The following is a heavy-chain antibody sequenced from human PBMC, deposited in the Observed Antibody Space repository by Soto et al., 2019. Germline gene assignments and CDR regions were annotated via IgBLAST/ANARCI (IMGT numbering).Heavy chain of an antibody. D-gene: IGHD2-15*01. CDR1: GGSVSDKTYY. CDR2: VYYSGTT. CDR3: ARTTALPDTPRSRYYCDY. Sequence: SETLSLTCSVSGGSVSDKTYYWSWIRQPPGKGLEWIGYVYYSGTTNYNPSLKSRVSISVDTSQNQFSLRLNSVTAADTALYYCARTTALPDTPRSRYYCDYLGQGTPVTV. J-gene: IGHJ4*02. V-gene: IGHV4-61*01.